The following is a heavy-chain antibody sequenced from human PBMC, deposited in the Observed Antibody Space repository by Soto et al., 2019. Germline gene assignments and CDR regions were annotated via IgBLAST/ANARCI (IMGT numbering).Heavy chain of an antibody. J-gene: IGHJ2*01. V-gene: IGHV4-4*07. D-gene: IGHD6-13*01. CDR1: GGSISSYY. CDR2: IYTSGST. CDR3: ARDRGEYTSSWFWYFSH. Sequence: PSETLSLTCTVSGGSISSYYWSWIRQPAGRGLEWIGRIYTSGSTNYNPSLKSRITMSMDTSKNQISLHLRSVTAADTAIYYCARDRGEYTSSWFWYFSHWGHGTLVTVSS.